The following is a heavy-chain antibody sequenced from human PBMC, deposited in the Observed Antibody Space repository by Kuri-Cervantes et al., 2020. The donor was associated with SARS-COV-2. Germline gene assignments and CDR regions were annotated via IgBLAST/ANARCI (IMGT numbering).Heavy chain of an antibody. CDR2: IWYDGSNK. CDR1: GFTFSSYG. CDR3: AFGVDSSGYYDY. Sequence: GESLKISCAASGFTFSSYGMHWVRQAPGKGLEWVAVIWYDGSNKYYADSVKGRFTISRDNAKNSLYLQMNSLRAEDTAVYYCAFGVDSSGYYDYWGQGTLVTVSS. D-gene: IGHD3-22*01. V-gene: IGHV3-33*03. J-gene: IGHJ4*02.